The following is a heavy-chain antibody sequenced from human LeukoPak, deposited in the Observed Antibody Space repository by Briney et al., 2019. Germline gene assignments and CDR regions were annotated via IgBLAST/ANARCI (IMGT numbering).Heavy chain of an antibody. CDR2: INPNSGGT. CDR3: VRVVTASVAGLGDY. Sequence: ASVKVSCKASGYTFTGYYIHWVRQAPGQGLEWMGWINPNSGGTNYAQKLQGRVTMTRDTSISTAYMELSRLTSDDTAVFYCVRVVTASVAGLGDYWGQGTLVTVSS. J-gene: IGHJ4*02. CDR1: GYTFTGYY. D-gene: IGHD6-19*01. V-gene: IGHV1-2*02.